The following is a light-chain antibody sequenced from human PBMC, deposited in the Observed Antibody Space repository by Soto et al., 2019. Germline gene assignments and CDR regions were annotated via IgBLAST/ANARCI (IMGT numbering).Light chain of an antibody. CDR2: DVS. V-gene: IGLV2-14*03. CDR1: SSDVGGYNC. J-gene: IGLJ1*01. CDR3: SSNTSSSTYV. Sequence: QSALTQPASVSGSPGQSIAISCTGTSSDVGGYNCVSWYQQHPGKAPKLIIYDVSNRPSGASDRFSGSKSGNTASLTISGLQAEDEADYYCSSNTSSSTYVFGTGTKLTVL.